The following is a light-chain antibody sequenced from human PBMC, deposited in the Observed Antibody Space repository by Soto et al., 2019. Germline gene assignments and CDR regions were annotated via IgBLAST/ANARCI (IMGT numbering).Light chain of an antibody. CDR1: QGITSY. CDR2: GAS. Sequence: IQLTQSPSSLSSSVGHSVTITCRASQGITSYLSWYQQKPRKAPNLLIYGASTLQSGVPSRFRGSGSGTDFPLTITGLQGESVATYYCQQTRRYESTFGGGAKVHIK. V-gene: IGKV1-9*01. CDR3: QQTRRYEST. J-gene: IGKJ4*01.